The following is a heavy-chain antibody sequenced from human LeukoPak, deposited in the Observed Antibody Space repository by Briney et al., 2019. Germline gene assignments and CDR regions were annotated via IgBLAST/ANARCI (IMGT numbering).Heavy chain of an antibody. V-gene: IGHV4-59*08. CDR3: ARRRDGGKFGYYYGMDV. Sequence: SETLSLTCTVSGDSITGFYWSWIRQPPGKGLEWIGYIYYSGSTNYNPSLKSRVTISVDTSKNQFSLKLSSVTAADTAVYYCARRRDGGKFGYYYGMDVWGQGTTVTVSS. J-gene: IGHJ6*02. CDR1: GDSITGFY. CDR2: IYYSGST. D-gene: IGHD4-23*01.